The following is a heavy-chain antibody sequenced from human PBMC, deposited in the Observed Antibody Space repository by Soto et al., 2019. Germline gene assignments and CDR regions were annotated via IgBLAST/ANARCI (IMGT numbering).Heavy chain of an antibody. CDR3: QREGPALSYYYGMDV. CDR1: GYSFTTYG. V-gene: IGHV1-18*01. Sequence: QVQLVQSRGEVKKPGASVKVSCKTSGYSFTTYGISWVRQAPGQGLEWMGWISGYNGNTNYAQKLQGRVTMTTDTAXXPADMELRGLSSDDTAVYYCQREGPALSYYYGMDVWGQGSTVTVSS. J-gene: IGHJ6*02. CDR2: ISGYNGNT.